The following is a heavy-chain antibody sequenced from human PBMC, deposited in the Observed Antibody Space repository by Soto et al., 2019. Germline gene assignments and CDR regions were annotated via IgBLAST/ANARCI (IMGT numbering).Heavy chain of an antibody. D-gene: IGHD2-8*01. V-gene: IGHV1-69*13. CDR1: AVTFCSST. CDR3: ARGGYCSNGVCYRAVDD. Sequence: SVKVSFNASAVTFCSSTISWVRQAPGQGLEWMGVIIPMFDTTNYAQNFQGRLTITADDSTSTAYMELSSLRSEDTAMYFCARGGYCSNGVCYRAVDDWGQGTLVTVSS. J-gene: IGHJ4*02. CDR2: IIPMFDTT.